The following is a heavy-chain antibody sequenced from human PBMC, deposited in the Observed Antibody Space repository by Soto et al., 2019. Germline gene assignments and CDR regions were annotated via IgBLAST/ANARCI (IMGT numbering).Heavy chain of an antibody. D-gene: IGHD1-1*01. CDR2: VYNSGST. CDR1: GGCISSYY. Sequence: SETMSLTCTVSGGCISSYYWTWFRQTQGKGLEWIGYVYNSGSTNYNPSLKSRVTISEDTSKSQFSLKVNSMTAAGTAVYYCARYRRETVSGYTLDNWGQGILVTVSS. CDR3: ARYRRETVSGYTLDN. J-gene: IGHJ4*02. V-gene: IGHV4-59*01.